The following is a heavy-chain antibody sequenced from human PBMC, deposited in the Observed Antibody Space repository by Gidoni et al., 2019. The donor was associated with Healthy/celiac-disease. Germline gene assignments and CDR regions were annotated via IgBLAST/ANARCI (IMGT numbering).Heavy chain of an antibody. CDR2: FDPEDGET. CDR1: GYTLTELS. D-gene: IGHD3-22*01. CDR3: VPRGSSGYYYVY. V-gene: IGHV1-24*01. Sequence: QVQLVQSGAEVKKPGASVKVYCKVAGYTLTELSMHWVRQAPGKGLEWMGGFDPEDGETIYAQKFQGRVTMTEDTSTDTAYMELSSLRSEDTAVYYCVPRGSSGYYYVYWGQGTLVTVSS. J-gene: IGHJ4*02.